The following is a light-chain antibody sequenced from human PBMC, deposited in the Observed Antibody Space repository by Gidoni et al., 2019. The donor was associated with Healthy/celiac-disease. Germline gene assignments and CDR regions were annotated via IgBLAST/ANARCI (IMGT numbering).Light chain of an antibody. V-gene: IGKV3-15*01. CDR2: GAS. Sequence: LVMTQSPATLSVSPGERATLPCRASQRVSSNLAWYQQKPGQAPRLLIYGASTRATGIPARFSGSGSGTEFTLTISSLQSEDFAVYYCQQYNNWPPVTFGQGTKLEIK. CDR3: QQYNNWPPVT. J-gene: IGKJ2*01. CDR1: QRVSSN.